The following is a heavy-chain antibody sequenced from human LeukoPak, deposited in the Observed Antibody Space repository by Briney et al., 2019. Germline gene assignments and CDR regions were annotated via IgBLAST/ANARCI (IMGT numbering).Heavy chain of an antibody. Sequence: PSETLSLTCTVSGGSVSSGSYYWSWIRQPPGKGLEWIGYIYYSGSTNYNPSLKSRVTISVDTSKNQFSLKLSSVTAADTAVYYCARDGLWFGASFYYGMDVWGKGTTVTVSS. D-gene: IGHD3-10*01. CDR2: IYYSGST. CDR1: GGSVSSGSYY. CDR3: ARDGLWFGASFYYGMDV. J-gene: IGHJ6*04. V-gene: IGHV4-61*01.